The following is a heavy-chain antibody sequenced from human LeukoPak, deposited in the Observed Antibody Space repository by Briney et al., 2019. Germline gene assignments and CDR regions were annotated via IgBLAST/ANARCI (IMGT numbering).Heavy chain of an antibody. CDR2: IIPILGIA. J-gene: IGHJ4*02. D-gene: IGHD1-14*01. CDR3: ARDIAETNFDY. CDR1: GGTFSSYA. V-gene: IGHV1-69*04. Sequence: ASVKVSCKASGGTFSSYAISWVRQAPGQGLEWMGRIIPILGIANYAQKFQGRVTITADKSTNTAYMELRSLRSDDTAVYYCARDIAETNFDYWGQGTLVTVSS.